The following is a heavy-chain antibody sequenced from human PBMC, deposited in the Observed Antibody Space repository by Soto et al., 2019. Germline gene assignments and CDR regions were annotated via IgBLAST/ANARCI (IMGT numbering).Heavy chain of an antibody. CDR2: INHSGST. V-gene: IGHV4-34*01. CDR3: AATGYCSGGSCPRGGYYYYYMDV. Sequence: QVQLQQWGAGLLKPSETLSLTCAVYGGSFSGYYWSWIRQPPGKGLEWIGEINHSGSTNYNPSLKSRVTMSVDTSKNQFSLKLSSVTAADTAVYYCAATGYCSGGSCPRGGYYYYYMDVWGKGTTVTVSS. CDR1: GGSFSGYY. J-gene: IGHJ6*03. D-gene: IGHD2-15*01.